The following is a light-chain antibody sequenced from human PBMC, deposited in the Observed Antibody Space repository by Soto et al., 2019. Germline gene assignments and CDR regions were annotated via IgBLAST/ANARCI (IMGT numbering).Light chain of an antibody. CDR3: QQLSRYPLT. J-gene: IGKJ4*01. CDR1: QALSNY. Sequence: DIQLTQSPSVLSASVGDTFTITCRASQALSNYLYWYQQKTGKAPDLLIYSASTLQSGVPSRLSGSGSEKEFSITIRDLQPEDFATYYCQQLSRYPLTFGGGTKVAIK. V-gene: IGKV1-9*01. CDR2: SAS.